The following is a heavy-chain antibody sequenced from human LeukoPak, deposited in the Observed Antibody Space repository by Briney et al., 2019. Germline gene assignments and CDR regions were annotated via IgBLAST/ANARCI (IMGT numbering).Heavy chain of an antibody. J-gene: IGHJ6*03. CDR1: GFIFDDYT. V-gene: IGHV3-43*01. D-gene: IGHD4-11*01. CDR3: TKGGYSSLYYYYYMDV. Sequence: GGSLRLSCAASGFIFDDYTMHWVRQAPEKGLEWVSLISWDGGTTYYADSVKGRFTISRDNSKNSLYLQMNSLRTEDTALYYCTKGGYSSLYYYYYMDVWGKGTTVTVSS. CDR2: ISWDGGTT.